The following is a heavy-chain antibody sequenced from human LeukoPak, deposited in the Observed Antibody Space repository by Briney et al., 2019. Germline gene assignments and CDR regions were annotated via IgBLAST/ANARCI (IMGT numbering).Heavy chain of an antibody. Sequence: GGSLRLSCAASGFTFSSYAMSWVRQAPGKGLEWVSAISGSGGSTYYADSVKGRFTISRDNAKNSLYLQMNSLRAEDTAVYYCARDPRAGGYWGQGTLVTVSS. J-gene: IGHJ4*02. CDR2: ISGSGGST. V-gene: IGHV3-23*01. D-gene: IGHD3-10*01. CDR3: ARDPRAGGY. CDR1: GFTFSSYA.